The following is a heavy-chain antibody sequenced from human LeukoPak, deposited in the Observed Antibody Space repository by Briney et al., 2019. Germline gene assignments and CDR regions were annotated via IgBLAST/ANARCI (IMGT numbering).Heavy chain of an antibody. Sequence: ASVKVSCKASGYTFTSYGISWVRQAPGQGLEWMGWISAYNGNTNYAQKLQGRVTTTTDTSTSTAYMELRSLRSDDTAVYYCARLVWQWLIRNYYFDYWGQGTLVTVSS. J-gene: IGHJ4*02. V-gene: IGHV1-18*01. D-gene: IGHD6-19*01. CDR1: GYTFTSYG. CDR2: ISAYNGNT. CDR3: ARLVWQWLIRNYYFDY.